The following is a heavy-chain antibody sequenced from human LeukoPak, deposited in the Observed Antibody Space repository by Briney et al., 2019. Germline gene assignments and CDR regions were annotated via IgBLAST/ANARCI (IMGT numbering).Heavy chain of an antibody. D-gene: IGHD5-18*01. CDR3: ARDRGYGYGFFDY. CDR1: GFTVRSIY. CDR2: FYSGGSS. Sequence: GGSLRLSCAASGFTVRSIYMTWVRQAPGKGLEWVSSFYSGGSSYYADSVKGRFIVSRDSSTDTLYLQMNSLRVEDTAVYFCARDRGYGYGFFDYWGQGTLVTVSS. V-gene: IGHV3-53*01. J-gene: IGHJ4*02.